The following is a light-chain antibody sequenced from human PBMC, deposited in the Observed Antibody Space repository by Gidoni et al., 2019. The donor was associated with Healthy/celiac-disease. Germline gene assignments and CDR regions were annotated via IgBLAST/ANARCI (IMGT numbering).Light chain of an antibody. CDR3: QHDYIIPPYT. J-gene: IGKJ2*01. V-gene: IGKV1-39*01. Sequence: DIQMTTSPSSLSASVGDRVTITCRSLQSISSYLNWYQQKPGKAPKLLIYAASSLQSGVPSSCSCSGSGTDFTLTISILQPHDFATYYFQHDYIIPPYTFGQGTKLEIK. CDR2: AAS. CDR1: QSISSY.